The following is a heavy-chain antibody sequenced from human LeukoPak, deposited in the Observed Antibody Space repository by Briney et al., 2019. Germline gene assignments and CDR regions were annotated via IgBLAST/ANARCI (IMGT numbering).Heavy chain of an antibody. CDR1: GFTFSSYA. CDR2: ISYDGSSK. D-gene: IGHD5-24*01. Sequence: QTGGSLRLSCAASGFTFSSYAMHWVRQAPGKGLEWVAVISYDGSSKKYADSVKGRFTISRDNSKNTLYLQMNSLRAEDTAVYYCARDRGWLDSFDIWGQGTMVTVSS. V-gene: IGHV3-30-3*01. J-gene: IGHJ3*02. CDR3: ARDRGWLDSFDI.